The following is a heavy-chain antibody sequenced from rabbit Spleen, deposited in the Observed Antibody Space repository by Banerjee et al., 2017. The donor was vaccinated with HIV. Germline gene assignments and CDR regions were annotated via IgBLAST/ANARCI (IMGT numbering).Heavy chain of an antibody. CDR2: ISTGSGGGT. V-gene: IGHV1S45*01. D-gene: IGHD8-1*01. J-gene: IGHJ6*01. CDR1: GFDFSSYG. Sequence: QEQLVESGGGLVQPGGSLTLSCKASGFDFSSYGVGWVRQAPGKGLEWIGCISTGSGGGTDYASWAKGRFIMSRTSSTKVTLQMTSLTAADTATYFCARDTGSSFSSYGMDLWGPGHPRHRL. CDR3: ARDTGSSFSSYGMDL.